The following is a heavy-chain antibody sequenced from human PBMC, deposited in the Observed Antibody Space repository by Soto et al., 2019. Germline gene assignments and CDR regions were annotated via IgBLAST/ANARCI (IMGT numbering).Heavy chain of an antibody. D-gene: IGHD3-9*01. V-gene: IGHV1-46*03. J-gene: IGHJ4*02. CDR1: GYTFTSYY. CDR2: INPSDGST. Sequence: ASVKVSCKASGYTFTSYYMHWVRQAPGQGLEWMGIINPSDGSTSYAQKFQGRVTMTRDTSTSTVYMELSSLRSEDTAVYYCARGGEDDILTGYYNPAWYWGQGTLVTVSS. CDR3: ARGGEDDILTGYYNPAWY.